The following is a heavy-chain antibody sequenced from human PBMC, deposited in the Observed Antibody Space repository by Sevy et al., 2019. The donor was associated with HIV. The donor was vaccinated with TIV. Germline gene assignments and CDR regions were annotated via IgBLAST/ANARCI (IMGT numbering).Heavy chain of an antibody. CDR3: ARGTAPHGGTYFVDY. CDR2: ITPNNGDT. J-gene: IGHJ4*02. V-gene: IGHV1-18*01. CDR1: GFTFANYA. D-gene: IGHD1-26*01. Sequence: ASVKVSWRASGFTFANYAFSWVRRAPGQGLEWMGRITPNNGDTKYSQKFQGRATMASDTSTNTAYMELRTLTSDDTARYYSARGTAPHGGTYFVDYWAQGTLVTVSS.